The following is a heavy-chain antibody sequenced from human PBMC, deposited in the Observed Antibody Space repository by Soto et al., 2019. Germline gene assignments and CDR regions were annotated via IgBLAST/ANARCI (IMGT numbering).Heavy chain of an antibody. D-gene: IGHD3-22*01. CDR2: ISYDGSNK. CDR1: GFTFSSYG. CDR3: AKGDSSGMIGPDY. Sequence: SLRLSCAASGFTFSSYGMHWVRQAPGKGLEWVAVISYDGSNKYYADSVKGRFTISRDNSKNTLYLQMNSLRAEDTAVYYCAKGDSSGMIGPDYWGQGTLVTVSS. V-gene: IGHV3-30*18. J-gene: IGHJ4*02.